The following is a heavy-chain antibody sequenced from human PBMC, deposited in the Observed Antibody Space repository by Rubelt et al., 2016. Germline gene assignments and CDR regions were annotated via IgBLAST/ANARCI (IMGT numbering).Heavy chain of an antibody. CDR1: GGSLSGYY. CDR3: AGGGGGA. CDR2: ISSSSSPI. D-gene: IGHD3-16*01. Sequence: QLQLQESGPGLVKPSETLSLTCAVYGGSLSGYYWSWIRQPPGKGLEWVSYISSSSSPIYYAASVKGRFTISRDNSKNTLEMQKKGLRAEDTDGYDCAGGGGGAWGQGTLVTVSS. V-gene: IGHV3-11*04. J-gene: IGHJ4*02.